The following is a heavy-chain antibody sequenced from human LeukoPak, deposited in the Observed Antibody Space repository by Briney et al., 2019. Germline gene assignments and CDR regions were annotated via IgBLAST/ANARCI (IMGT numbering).Heavy chain of an antibody. J-gene: IGHJ4*02. CDR1: GFTFSSYG. CDR3: ANLDYGDHYDY. V-gene: IGHV3-30*18. CDR2: ISYDGSNK. D-gene: IGHD4-17*01. Sequence: GGSLRLSCAASGFTFSSYGMHWVRQAPGKGLEWVAVISYDGSNKYYADSVKGRFTISRDNSKNTLYLQMNSLRAEDTAVYYCANLDYGDHYDYWGQGTLVTVSS.